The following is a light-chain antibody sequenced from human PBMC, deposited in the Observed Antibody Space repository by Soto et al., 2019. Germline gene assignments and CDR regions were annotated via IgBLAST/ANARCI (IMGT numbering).Light chain of an antibody. J-gene: IGKJ1*01. CDR1: QSLNSL. V-gene: IGKV1-5*01. Sequence: DIQMTQSPSTLSASVGDRVTITCRASQSLNSLLAWYQQKPGRAPKLLIYDASTLESGVPSRFSGSRSGTEFTLTISSLQTDDFETYYCQQYNSYSSWTFGQGPKVDIK. CDR2: DAS. CDR3: QQYNSYSSWT.